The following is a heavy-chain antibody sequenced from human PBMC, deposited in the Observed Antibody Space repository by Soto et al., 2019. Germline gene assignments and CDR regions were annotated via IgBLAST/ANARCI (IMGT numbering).Heavy chain of an antibody. CDR3: ARVRPQLPTNPLRAVHYYYYMDV. Sequence: PSEPLSLTCTVSGGSISSYYWSWIRQPPGKGLEWIGYIYYSGSTYYNPSPKSRVTISVDTSKNQFSLKLSSVTAADTAVYYCARVRPQLPTNPLRAVHYYYYMDVWGKGTTVTVSS. D-gene: IGHD2-2*01. J-gene: IGHJ6*03. V-gene: IGHV4-59*01. CDR2: IYYSGST. CDR1: GGSISSYY.